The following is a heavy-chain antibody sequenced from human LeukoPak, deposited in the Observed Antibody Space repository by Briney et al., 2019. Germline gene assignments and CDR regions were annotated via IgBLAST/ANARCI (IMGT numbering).Heavy chain of an antibody. V-gene: IGHV4-39*02. CDR2: IYYSGST. J-gene: IGHJ4*02. CDR3: ARESPTYCSSTSCAIDY. D-gene: IGHD2-2*01. CDR1: GGSISGSSYY. Sequence: PSETLSLTCTVSGGSISGSSYYWGWIRQPPGKGLEWIGSIYYSGSTYYNPSLKSRVTISVDTSKNQFSLKLSSVTAADTAVYYCARESPTYCSSTSCAIDYWGREPWSPSPQ.